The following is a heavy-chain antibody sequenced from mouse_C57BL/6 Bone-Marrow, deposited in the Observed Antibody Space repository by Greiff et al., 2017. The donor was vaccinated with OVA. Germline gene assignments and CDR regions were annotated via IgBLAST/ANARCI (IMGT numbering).Heavy chain of an antibody. V-gene: IGHV1-81*01. Sequence: VKLVESGAELARPGASVKLSCKASGYTFTSYGISWVKQRTGQGLEWIGEIYPRSGNTYYNEKFKGKATLTADKSSSTAYMELRSLTSEDSAVYFCAREGNDGYCWGQGTSVTVSS. CDR3: AREGNDGYC. CDR1: GYTFTSYG. D-gene: IGHD2-3*01. J-gene: IGHJ4*01. CDR2: IYPRSGNT.